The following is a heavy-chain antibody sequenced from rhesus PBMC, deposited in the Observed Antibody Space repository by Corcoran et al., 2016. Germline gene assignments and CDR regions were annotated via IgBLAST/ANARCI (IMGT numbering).Heavy chain of an antibody. CDR2: IGGDISYT. D-gene: IGHD1-20*01. J-gene: IGHJ6*01. CDR1: GFTFSGYE. CDR3: ARRYSWNNFYGLDS. V-gene: IGHV3-115*02. Sequence: EVQLAESGGGLVQPGGSLRLSCAASGFTFSGYEMHWVRQAQGKGLESVSVIGGDISYTHYVESVKGRFTISRDNAKNSLSLQMNSLRAEDTAVYYCARRYSWNNFYGLDSWGQGVVVTVSS.